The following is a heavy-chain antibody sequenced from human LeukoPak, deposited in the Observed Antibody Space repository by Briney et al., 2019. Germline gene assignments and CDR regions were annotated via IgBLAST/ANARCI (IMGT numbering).Heavy chain of an antibody. V-gene: IGHV4-34*01. D-gene: IGHD6-13*01. Sequence: PSETLSLTCAVYGGSFSGYYWSWIRQPPGKGLEWIGEINHSGSTNYNPTLKSRVTISVDTSKNQFSLKLSSVTAADTAVYYCARRSHIAAARFDPWGQGTLVTVSS. CDR2: INHSGST. CDR3: ARRSHIAAARFDP. J-gene: IGHJ5*02. CDR1: GGSFSGYY.